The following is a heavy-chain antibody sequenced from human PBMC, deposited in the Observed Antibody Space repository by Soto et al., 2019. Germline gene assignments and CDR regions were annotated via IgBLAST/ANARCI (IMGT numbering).Heavy chain of an antibody. CDR1: GYTFTNYW. J-gene: IGHJ6*03. Sequence: PGESLKISCKASGYTFTNYWIGWVRQMPGKGLEWMGIIYPGDSDTRYSPSFQGQVTISADKSISTAYLQWSSLKASDTAIYYCARSGTHYYYYMDVWGKGTTVTVSS. V-gene: IGHV5-51*01. CDR2: IYPGDSDT. D-gene: IGHD1-1*01. CDR3: ARSGTHYYYYMDV.